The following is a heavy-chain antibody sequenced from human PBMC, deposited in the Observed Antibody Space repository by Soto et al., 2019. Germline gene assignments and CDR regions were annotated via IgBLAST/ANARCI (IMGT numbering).Heavy chain of an antibody. V-gene: IGHV3-23*01. CDR3: AKGRAGYSSSWYDSFDY. CDR2: ISGSGGST. D-gene: IGHD6-13*01. CDR1: GFTFSSYA. J-gene: IGHJ4*02. Sequence: GGSLRLSCAASGFTFSSYAMSWVRQAPGKGLEWVSAISGSGGSTYYADSVKGRFTTSRDNSKNTLYLRMNSLRAEDTAVYYCAKGRAGYSSSWYDSFDYWGQGTLVTAPQ.